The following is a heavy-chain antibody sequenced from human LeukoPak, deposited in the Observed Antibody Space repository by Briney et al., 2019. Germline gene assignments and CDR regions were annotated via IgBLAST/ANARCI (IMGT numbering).Heavy chain of an antibody. J-gene: IGHJ4*02. CDR2: IYYSGST. D-gene: IGHD3-9*01. CDR1: GGSISSYY. CDR3: ARGDDILTGYLTDYYFDY. Sequence: PSETLSLTCTVSGGSISSYYWSWIRQPPGKGLEWIGYIYYSGSTNYNPSLKNRVTISVDTSKNQCSLKLSSVTAADTAVYYCARGDDILTGYLTDYYFDYWGQGTLVTVSS. V-gene: IGHV4-59*01.